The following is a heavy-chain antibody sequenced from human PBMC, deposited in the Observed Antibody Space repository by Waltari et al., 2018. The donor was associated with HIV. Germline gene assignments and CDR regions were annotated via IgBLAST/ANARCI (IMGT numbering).Heavy chain of an antibody. CDR3: AKAFSDNTAYYYDF. J-gene: IGHJ4*02. V-gene: IGHV3-23*01. D-gene: IGHD3-22*01. CDR2: ISGSGADS. CDR1: GFAYASYA. Sequence: EVQLLESGGGLVQPGGSRRLSRAAAGFAYASYALTWVRQSPGRGLEWVSAISGSGADSFYADSVKGRFSISRDNSKNTVYLQMNNLRAADTAIYYCAKAFSDNTAYYYDFWGRGTRVTVAS.